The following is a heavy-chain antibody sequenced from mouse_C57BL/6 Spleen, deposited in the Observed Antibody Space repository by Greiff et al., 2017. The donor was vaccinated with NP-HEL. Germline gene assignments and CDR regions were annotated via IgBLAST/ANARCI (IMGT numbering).Heavy chain of an antibody. CDR2: ISSGSSTI. CDR1: GFTFSDYG. CDR3: ANGNYGFDY. Sequence: EVKLQESGGGLVKPGGSLKLSCAASGFTFSDYGMHWVRQAPEKGLEWVAYISSGSSTIYYADTVKGRFTISRDNAKNTLFLQMTSLRSEDTAMYYCANGNYGFDYWGQSTTLTVSS. J-gene: IGHJ2*01. D-gene: IGHD2-1*01. V-gene: IGHV5-17*01.